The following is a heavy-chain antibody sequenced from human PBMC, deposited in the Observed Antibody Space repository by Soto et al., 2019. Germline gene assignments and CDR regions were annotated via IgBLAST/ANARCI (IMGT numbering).Heavy chain of an antibody. CDR2: ILPIFRTP. CDR3: SRDKDRLQLRGNYYSILDV. CDR1: GGTFSNSA. D-gene: IGHD5-12*01. V-gene: IGHV1-69*12. Sequence: VQLEQSGAEVKKPGSSVKVSCKASGGTFSNSAISWVRQAPGQGLEWMGGILPIFRTPDYEQKFQGRVTITAEESTSTAYMALSGLRSDDTGVYYWSRDKDRLQLRGNYYSILDVWGQGTTVSVYS. J-gene: IGHJ6*02.